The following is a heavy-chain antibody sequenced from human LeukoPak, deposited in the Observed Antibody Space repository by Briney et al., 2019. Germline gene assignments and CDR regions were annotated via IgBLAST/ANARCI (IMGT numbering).Heavy chain of an antibody. V-gene: IGHV1-8*02. Sequence: ASVKVSCKASGYTFTSYYMHWVRQATGQGLEWMGWMNPNSGNTGYAQKFQGRVTMTRNASISTAYMELSSLRSEDTAVYYCARTRYCSGGSCYAPSRFFDPWGQGTLVTVSS. J-gene: IGHJ5*02. CDR1: GYTFTSYY. CDR2: MNPNSGNT. D-gene: IGHD2-15*01. CDR3: ARTRYCSGGSCYAPSRFFDP.